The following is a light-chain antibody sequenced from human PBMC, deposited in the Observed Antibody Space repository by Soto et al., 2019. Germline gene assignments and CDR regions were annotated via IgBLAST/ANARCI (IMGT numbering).Light chain of an antibody. V-gene: IGLV3-21*02. J-gene: IGLJ2*01. CDR2: DDS. Sequence: YELTQPPSVSVTPGQTARITCGGNNIGSKGVHWYQQKPGQAPVLVVYDDSDRPSGIPERFSGSNSGNTATLTINRVEAGDEADFFCQVWDDSRDHVVFGGGTKVTVL. CDR1: NIGSKG. CDR3: QVWDDSRDHVV.